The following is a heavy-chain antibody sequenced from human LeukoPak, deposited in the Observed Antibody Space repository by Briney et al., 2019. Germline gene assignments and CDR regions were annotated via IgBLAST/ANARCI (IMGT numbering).Heavy chain of an antibody. V-gene: IGHV1-2*02. Sequence: ASVKVSCKASGYSFSDYSIHWVRQAPGQGLEWMGWINPNSGATNYAQKFQGRVTMTRDTSISTVYMELSRLRSDDTAVFYCARAPVLNFYDRSGFDYWGQGTLITVSS. J-gene: IGHJ4*02. CDR3: ARAPVLNFYDRSGFDY. CDR1: GYSFSDYS. CDR2: INPNSGAT. D-gene: IGHD3-22*01.